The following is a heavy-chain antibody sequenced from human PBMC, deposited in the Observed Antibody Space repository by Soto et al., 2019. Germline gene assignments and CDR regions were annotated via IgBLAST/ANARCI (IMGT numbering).Heavy chain of an antibody. CDR3: AMGSDGYS. V-gene: IGHV3-23*01. J-gene: IGHJ4*02. CDR1: GFTFSSYA. D-gene: IGHD6-19*01. CDR2: ISGKTNST. Sequence: GGSLRLSCAASGFTFSSYAMTWVRQAPGKGLEWVSSISGKTNSTYYADSVKGRFTISRDNSKNTLYLQMNSLRVEDTAVYYCAMGSDGYSWGQGTLVTVSS.